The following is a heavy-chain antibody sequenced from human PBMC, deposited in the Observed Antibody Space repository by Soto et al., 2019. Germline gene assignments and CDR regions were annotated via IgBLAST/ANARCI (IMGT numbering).Heavy chain of an antibody. CDR3: ARVAYVDEAFDY. J-gene: IGHJ4*02. CDR2: TKPDGSEK. CDR1: GFTFSTYW. Sequence: EVHLVQSGGGLVQPGGSLRLSCAASGFTFSTYWITWVRQAPGKGLEWVANTKPDGSEKNYVDSVKGRFTISRDNARNSLFLQMDSLRAEDTAVYYCARVAYVDEAFDYWGQGTLVTVSS. V-gene: IGHV3-7*01. D-gene: IGHD2-21*01.